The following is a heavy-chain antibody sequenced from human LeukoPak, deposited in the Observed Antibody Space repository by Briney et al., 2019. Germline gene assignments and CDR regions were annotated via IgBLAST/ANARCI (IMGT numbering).Heavy chain of an antibody. CDR1: GYIFTGYY. CDR3: ARDSLPAEYGSGGPNNWFDP. CDR2: INPNSGDT. V-gene: IGHV1-2*04. J-gene: IGHJ5*02. Sequence: ASVKVSCKASGYIFTGYYMHWVRQAPGQGLEWMGWINPNSGDTNYAQKFQGWVTMTRDTSISTAYMELSRLRSDDTAVYYCARDSLPAEYGSGGPNNWFDPWGQGTLVTVSS. D-gene: IGHD3-10*01.